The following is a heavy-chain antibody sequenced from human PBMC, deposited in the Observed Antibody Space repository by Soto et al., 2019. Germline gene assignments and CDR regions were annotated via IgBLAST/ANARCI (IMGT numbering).Heavy chain of an antibody. J-gene: IGHJ6*02. D-gene: IGHD2-15*01. CDR2: IWYDGSNK. V-gene: IGHV3-33*01. Sequence: QVQLVESGGGVVQPGRSLRLSCAASGFTFSSYGMHWVRQAPGKGLEWVAVIWYDGSNKYYADSVKGRFTISRDNSKNTLYLQMNSLRAEDTAVYYCARASTALVYYYYYGMDVWGQGTTVTVSS. CDR3: ARASTALVYYYYYGMDV. CDR1: GFTFSSYG.